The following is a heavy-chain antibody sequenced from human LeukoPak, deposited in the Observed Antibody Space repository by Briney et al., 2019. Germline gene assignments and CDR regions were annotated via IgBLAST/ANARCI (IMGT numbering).Heavy chain of an antibody. V-gene: IGHV4-59*01. CDR2: IYYSGST. Sequence: SQTLSLTCTVSGDSISSYYWSWIRQPPGKGLEWIGYIYYSGSTNYNPSLKSRVTISLDTSKNQVSLTLSSVTAADTAVYYCARPAERGYSYGLDFWGQGTMVTVSS. CDR1: GDSISSYY. J-gene: IGHJ3*01. D-gene: IGHD5-18*01. CDR3: ARPAERGYSYGLDF.